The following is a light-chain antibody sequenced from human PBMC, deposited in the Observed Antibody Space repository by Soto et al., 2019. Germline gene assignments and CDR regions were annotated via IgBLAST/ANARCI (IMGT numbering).Light chain of an antibody. CDR3: QQSDSIPVS. CDR1: QSISNF. V-gene: IGKV1-39*01. CDR2: AES. J-gene: IGKJ4*01. Sequence: DIQMTQSPSSLSASVGDRVIITCRASQSISNFLNWYQHKPGKAPKLLIYAESSLQSGVPSRFSGSGSGTDFTLTISSLQPEDFATYYCQQSDSIPVSFGGGTKVET.